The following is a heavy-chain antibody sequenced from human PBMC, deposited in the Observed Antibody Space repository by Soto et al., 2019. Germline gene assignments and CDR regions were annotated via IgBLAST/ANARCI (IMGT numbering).Heavy chain of an antibody. CDR2: IHHSGSI. CDR1: GYSINSDYYH. CDR3: AREDDGGDSLDV. J-gene: IGHJ6*02. V-gene: IGHV4-30-4*08. Sequence: PSETLSLTCTVSGYSINSDYYHWTWIRQSPGKGLEWIGYIHHSGSILYNPSLKSRVTISVDTSKNQFSLHLTSVTAADTAVYFCAREDDGGDSLDVWGQGTTVTVSS. D-gene: IGHD2-21*02.